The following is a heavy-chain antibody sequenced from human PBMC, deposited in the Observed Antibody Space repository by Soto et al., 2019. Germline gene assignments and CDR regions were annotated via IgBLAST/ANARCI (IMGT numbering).Heavy chain of an antibody. D-gene: IGHD6-6*01. Sequence: PGGSLRLSCAASGFTFSSYAMHWVRQAPGKGLEWVAVISYDGSNKYYADSMKGRFTISRDNSKNTLYLQMNSLRAEDTAVYYSARDSWGSPSSYYGMDVGGKGTTVPVSP. CDR2: ISYDGSNK. J-gene: IGHJ6*04. V-gene: IGHV3-30-3*01. CDR3: ARDSWGSPSSYYGMDV. CDR1: GFTFSSYA.